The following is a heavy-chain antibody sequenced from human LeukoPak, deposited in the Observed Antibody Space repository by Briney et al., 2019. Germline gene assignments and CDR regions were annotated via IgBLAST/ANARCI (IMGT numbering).Heavy chain of an antibody. J-gene: IGHJ5*02. CDR3: ARDSSSSSLADP. CDR1: GYTFTGYY. Sequence: ASVKVSCKASGYTFTGYYIHWVRQAPGQGLEWMGWINPNSGGTNYAQKFQGRVTMTRDTSISTAYMELSRLRSEDMAVYYCARDSSSSSLADPWGQGTLVTVSS. V-gene: IGHV1-2*02. D-gene: IGHD2-2*01. CDR2: INPNSGGT.